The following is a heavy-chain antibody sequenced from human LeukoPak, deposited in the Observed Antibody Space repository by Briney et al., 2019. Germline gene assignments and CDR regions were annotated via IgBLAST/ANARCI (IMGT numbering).Heavy chain of an antibody. D-gene: IGHD1-1*01. CDR3: AREERY. Sequence: SETLSLTCAVYGGSFSGYYWSWIRQPPGKGLEWIGYIYYSGSTYYNPSLKSRVTISVDTSKNQFSLKLSSVTAADTAVYYCAREERYWGQGTLVTVSS. J-gene: IGHJ4*02. CDR2: IYYSGST. V-gene: IGHV4-34*09. CDR1: GGSFSGYY.